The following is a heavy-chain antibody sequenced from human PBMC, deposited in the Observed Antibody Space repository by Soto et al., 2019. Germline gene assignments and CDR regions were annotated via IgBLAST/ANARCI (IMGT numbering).Heavy chain of an antibody. CDR3: ARTRIGVPTVYGMDV. V-gene: IGHV4-59*06. CDR2: IYYIGST. D-gene: IGHD3-22*01. J-gene: IGHJ6*02. CDR1: GGSLSSYY. Sequence: SETLSLTCTVSGGSLSSYYWSWIRQPPGKGLEWIGYIYYIGSTYYNPSLKSRVTISVDTSKNQFSLKLSSVTAADTAGYYCARTRIGVPTVYGMDVWGQGTTVTVSS.